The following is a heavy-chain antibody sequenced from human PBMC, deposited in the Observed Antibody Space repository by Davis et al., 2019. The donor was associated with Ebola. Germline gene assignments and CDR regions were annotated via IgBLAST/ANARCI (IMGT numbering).Heavy chain of an antibody. V-gene: IGHV1-69*13. J-gene: IGHJ5*02. CDR3: ARGGVLLWFGELLRGNWFDP. CDR1: GYSFSSYS. CDR2: IIPIFGTG. D-gene: IGHD3-10*01. Sequence: SVKVSCKTSGYSFSSYSLNWVRQAPGQGPEWMGSIIPIFGTGTYAQKFQGRVTITADESTSTVNMELSRLTSEDTAVYYCARGGVLLWFGELLRGNWFDPWGQGTLVTVSS.